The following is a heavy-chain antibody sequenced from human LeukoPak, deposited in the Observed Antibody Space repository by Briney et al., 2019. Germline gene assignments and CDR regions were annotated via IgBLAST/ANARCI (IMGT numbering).Heavy chain of an antibody. V-gene: IGHV1-69*13. CDR1: GGTFSSYA. J-gene: IGHJ6*02. Sequence: WASVKVSCKASGGTFSSYAISWVRQAPGQGLEWMGGIIPIFGTANYAQKFQGRVTITADESTSTAYMELSSLRSEDTAVYYCARELRDIVVVVVATQYLSLYYYGMDVWGQGTTVTVSS. CDR2: IIPIFGTA. D-gene: IGHD2-15*01. CDR3: ARELRDIVVVVVATQYLSLYYYGMDV.